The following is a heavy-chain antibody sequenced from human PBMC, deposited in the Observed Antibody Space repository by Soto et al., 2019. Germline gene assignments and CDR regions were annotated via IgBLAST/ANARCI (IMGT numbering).Heavy chain of an antibody. CDR3: AMPDCSGGSCLRGAAYYGMGV. D-gene: IGHD2-15*01. J-gene: IGHJ6*02. CDR1: GGSISSSSYY. CDR2: TYYSGST. Sequence: SETLSLTCTVSGGSISSSSYYWGWIRQPPGKGLEWIGSTYYSGSTYYNPSLKGRVTISVDTSKKQFSLKLSSVTAAATAVYYCAMPDCSGGSCLRGAAYYGMGVWGQGTRVTVSS. V-gene: IGHV4-39*01.